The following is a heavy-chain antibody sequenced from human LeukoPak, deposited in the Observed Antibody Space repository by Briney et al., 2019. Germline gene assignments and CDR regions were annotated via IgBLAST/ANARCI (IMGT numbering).Heavy chain of an antibody. V-gene: IGHV5-10-1*01. Sequence: GESLKISCKGFGYSFTSYWITWVRQMPGKGLEWMGTIDPSDSYTNYSPSFQGHVTISADRSISTAYLQWSSLKASDTAMYYCAILYGDYPDYWGQGTLVTVSS. CDR3: AILYGDYPDY. J-gene: IGHJ4*02. CDR2: IDPSDSYT. CDR1: GYSFTSYW. D-gene: IGHD4-17*01.